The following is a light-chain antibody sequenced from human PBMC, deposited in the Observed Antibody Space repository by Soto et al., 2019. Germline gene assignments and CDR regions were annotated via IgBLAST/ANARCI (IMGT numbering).Light chain of an antibody. CDR2: EVS. CDR1: SSDIGAYNY. J-gene: IGLJ1*01. CDR3: SSYSASSPLYV. Sequence: QSALTQPASVSGSPGQSITISCTGTSSDIGAYNYVSWYQLHPGKAPKLMIYEVSYRTSGLSNRFSGSKSGNTASLTISGLQAEDEADYFCSSYSASSPLYVFGTGTKVTVL. V-gene: IGLV2-14*01.